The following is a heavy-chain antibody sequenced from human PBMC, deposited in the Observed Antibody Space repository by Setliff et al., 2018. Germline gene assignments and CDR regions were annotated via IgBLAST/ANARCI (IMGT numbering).Heavy chain of an antibody. CDR1: GYTFTDYF. D-gene: IGHD1-26*01. V-gene: IGHV1-18*04. CDR2: ISGSTDNT. Sequence: ASVKVSCKAPGYTFTDYFMYWVRQAPGQGLEWMGWISGSTDNTNYAQKFRGRVTLTKDTSTNTKYMELRSLRSDDTAMYYCARDTHQWDPLYFDSWGQGTLVTVSS. J-gene: IGHJ4*02. CDR3: ARDTHQWDPLYFDS.